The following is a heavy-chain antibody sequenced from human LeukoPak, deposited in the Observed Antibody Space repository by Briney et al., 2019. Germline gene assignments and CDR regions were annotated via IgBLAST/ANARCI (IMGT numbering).Heavy chain of an antibody. CDR1: GGTFSSYA. CDR2: IIPIFGIA. V-gene: IGHV1-69*17. Sequence: GSSVKVSCKASGGTFSSYAISWVRQAPGQGLEWMGGIIPIFGIANYAQKFQGRVTITADKSTSTAYMELSSLRSEDTAVYYCARVEMATTKYYYGMDVWGQGTTVTVSS. D-gene: IGHD5-24*01. CDR3: ARVEMATTKYYYGMDV. J-gene: IGHJ6*02.